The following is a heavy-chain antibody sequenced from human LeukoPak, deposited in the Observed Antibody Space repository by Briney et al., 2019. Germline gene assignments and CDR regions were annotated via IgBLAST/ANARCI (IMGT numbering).Heavy chain of an antibody. Sequence: LGESLKISCKGSGYSFTSYWIGWVRQMPGKGLEWMGIIYTGDSDTRYSPSFQGQVTISADKSISTAYLQWSSLKASDTAMYYCARLCSSAAAGYYYYYYMDVSGKGTTVTVSS. CDR1: GYSFTSYW. V-gene: IGHV5-51*01. CDR2: IYTGDSDT. CDR3: ARLCSSAAAGYYYYYYMDV. D-gene: IGHD6-13*01. J-gene: IGHJ6*03.